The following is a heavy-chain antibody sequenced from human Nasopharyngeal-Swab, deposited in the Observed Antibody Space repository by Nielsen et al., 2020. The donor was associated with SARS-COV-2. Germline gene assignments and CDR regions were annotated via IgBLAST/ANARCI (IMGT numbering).Heavy chain of an antibody. V-gene: IGHV1-3*01. CDR3: ARGSFYYYDSSGYYYSY. J-gene: IGHJ4*02. CDR1: GYTFTSYA. D-gene: IGHD3-22*01. CDR2: INAGNGNT. Sequence: ASVKVSCKASGYTFTSYAMHWVRQAPGQRLEWMGWINAGNGNTKYSQKFQGRVTITRDTSASTAYMELSSLRSEDTAVYYCARGSFYYYDSSGYYYSYWGQGTLVTVSS.